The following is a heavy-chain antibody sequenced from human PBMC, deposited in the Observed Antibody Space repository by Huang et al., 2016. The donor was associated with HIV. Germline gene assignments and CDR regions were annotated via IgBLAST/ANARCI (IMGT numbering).Heavy chain of an antibody. J-gene: IGHJ4*02. CDR1: GDFISSTNYY. D-gene: IGHD6-13*01. CDR3: ASQHIGAAATWF. CDR2: VYQSGST. V-gene: IGHV4-39*01. Sequence: QLQLQESGPGQVKPSETLSLTCTVSGDFISSTNYYWGWIRQSPGKGLEWVGGVYQSGSTNYNPSLKGRVTLSLDTSRNQFSLRLNSVTAADTAVYYCASQHIGAAATWFWGRGTQVAVSS.